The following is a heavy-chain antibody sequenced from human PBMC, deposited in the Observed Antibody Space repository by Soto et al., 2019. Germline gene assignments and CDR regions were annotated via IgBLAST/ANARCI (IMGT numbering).Heavy chain of an antibody. J-gene: IGHJ4*02. CDR1: GGSISSSSYY. CDR3: ARLGTSGTYYILDY. D-gene: IGHD1-26*01. CDR2: IYYSGST. V-gene: IGHV4-39*07. Sequence: SETLSLTCTVSGGSISSSSYYWGWIRQPPGKGLEWIGSIYYSGSTYYNPSLKSRVTISVDTSTNTVYMELSSLRSEDTAVYYCARLGTSGTYYILDYWGLGTLVTSPQ.